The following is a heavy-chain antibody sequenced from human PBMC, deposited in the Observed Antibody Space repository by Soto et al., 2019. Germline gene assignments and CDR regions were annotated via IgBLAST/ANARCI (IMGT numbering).Heavy chain of an antibody. Sequence: QTLSLTCAISGDSVSSTSAAWSCIRQSPSRGLEWLGRTYYRSKWYSDYAVSVKSRITINPDTSKNQFSLQLNSVTPEDTAVYYCARGSYYSGWVWGQGTLVTVSS. CDR2: TYYRSKWYS. CDR1: GDSVSSTSAA. V-gene: IGHV6-1*01. D-gene: IGHD6-19*01. J-gene: IGHJ4*02. CDR3: ARGSYYSGWV.